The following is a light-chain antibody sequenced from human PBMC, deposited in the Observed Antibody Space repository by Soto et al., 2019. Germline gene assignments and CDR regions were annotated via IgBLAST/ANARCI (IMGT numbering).Light chain of an antibody. CDR2: GNS. CDR1: SSNIVAGFD. CDR3: CSHAGSSTYL. J-gene: IGLJ1*01. V-gene: IGLV1-40*01. Sequence: QSVLTQPPSVSGAPGQRVTLSCTGTSSNIVAGFDVHWYQQLPGTAPKLLIYGNSNRPSGVPDRFSGSKSGTSASLAITGLQAEDEADYYCCSHAGSSTYLFGTGTKLTVL.